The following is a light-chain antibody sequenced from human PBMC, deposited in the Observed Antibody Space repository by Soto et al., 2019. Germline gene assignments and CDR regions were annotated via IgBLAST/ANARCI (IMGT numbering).Light chain of an antibody. V-gene: IGKV3-15*01. CDR3: RQYNNWPPRT. CDR1: QSGSSS. Sequence: DTVMTQSKATLSVSPGERATLSCRGSQSGSSSLAWYQQKPGQAPRRLIYGASTRATGIPARFSGSGSGTEFTLTISSLQSEEVAVYYCRQYNNWPPRTFGGGTKVDIK. CDR2: GAS. J-gene: IGKJ4*02.